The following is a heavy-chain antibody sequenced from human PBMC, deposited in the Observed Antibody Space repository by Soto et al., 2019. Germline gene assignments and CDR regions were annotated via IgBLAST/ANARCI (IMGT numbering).Heavy chain of an antibody. J-gene: IGHJ6*02. Sequence: NPVGSLRLSCAPSGFTFSTYTMNWVRQAPGKGLEWVSSISSSSTYIYYADSVKGRFTISRDNARNSLYLQMNSLRAEDTAVYYCARDPSANSQYYYYGMDVWGQGTTVTVS. CDR1: GFTFSTYT. CDR3: ARDPSANSQYYYYGMDV. D-gene: IGHD6-25*01. V-gene: IGHV3-21*01. CDR2: ISSSSTYI.